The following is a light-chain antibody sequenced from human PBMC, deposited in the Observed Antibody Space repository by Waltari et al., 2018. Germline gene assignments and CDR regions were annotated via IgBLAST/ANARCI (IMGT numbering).Light chain of an antibody. Sequence: QSALTQPASVSGSPGQSITISCTGTSSDVGSYNLVSWYQQHPGKAPKLMIYEGSKRPSGVSNRFSGSKAGNTASLTISGLQAEDEADDYCCSDAGSHVVFGGGTKLTVL. V-gene: IGLV2-23*01. CDR2: EGS. CDR1: SSDVGSYNL. J-gene: IGLJ2*01. CDR3: CSDAGSHVV.